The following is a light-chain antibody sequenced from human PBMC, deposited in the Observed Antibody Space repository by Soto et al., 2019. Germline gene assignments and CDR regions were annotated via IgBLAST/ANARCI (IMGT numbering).Light chain of an antibody. V-gene: IGKV1-33*01. CDR2: DAS. CDR1: QDITNY. J-gene: IGKJ5*01. Sequence: DIQMTQSPSSLSVSVGDRVTITCQASQDITNYLNWYQQKPGRAPRLLLYDASSLETGVPSRFSGSGSGTDFTLTISSLQPEDVATYYCQHYDHLPITFGQGTRLEIK. CDR3: QHYDHLPIT.